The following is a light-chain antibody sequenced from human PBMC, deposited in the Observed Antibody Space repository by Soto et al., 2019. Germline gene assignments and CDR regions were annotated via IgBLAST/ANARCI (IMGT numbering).Light chain of an antibody. CDR1: ERVSTN. V-gene: IGKV3-15*01. Sequence: PGESATLSCRASERVSTNLAWYQQTPGQAPRLLIYSASSRPTDIPVRFSGSGSGAEFTLTISSLQSEDFAIYYCQQYNNLPPTFGQGTKVDIK. J-gene: IGKJ1*01. CDR3: QQYNNLPPT. CDR2: SAS.